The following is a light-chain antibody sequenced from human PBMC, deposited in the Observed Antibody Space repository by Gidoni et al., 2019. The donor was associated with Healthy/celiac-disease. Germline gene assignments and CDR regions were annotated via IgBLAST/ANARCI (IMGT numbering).Light chain of an antibody. Sequence: DIQMTQPPSSLSASVGDRVTITCRASQSISSYLNWYQQKPGKAPKLLIYAASSLQSGVPSRFSGSGSGTEFTLTSSSLQPEDFATYYCQQSYSTPLFTFGPGTKVEIK. CDR3: QQSYSTPLFT. CDR2: AAS. CDR1: QSISSY. V-gene: IGKV1-39*01. J-gene: IGKJ3*01.